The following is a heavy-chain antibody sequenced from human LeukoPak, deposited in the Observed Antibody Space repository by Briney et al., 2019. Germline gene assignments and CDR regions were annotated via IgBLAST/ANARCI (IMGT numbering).Heavy chain of an antibody. J-gene: IGHJ4*02. CDR2: INPNSGGT. V-gene: IGHV1-2*06. Sequence: ASVKVSCKASGYTFTGYYMHWVRQAPGRGLEWMGRINPNSGGTNYAQKFQGRVTMTRDTSISTAYMELSRLRSDDTAVYYCASSDSWGGKIDYWGQGTLVTVSS. CDR3: ASSDSWGGKIDY. CDR1: GYTFTGYY. D-gene: IGHD3-16*01.